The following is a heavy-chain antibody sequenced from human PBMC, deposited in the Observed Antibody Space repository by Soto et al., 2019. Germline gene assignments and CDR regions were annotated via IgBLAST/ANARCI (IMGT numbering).Heavy chain of an antibody. V-gene: IGHV3-23*01. D-gene: IGHD2-21*02. Sequence: QTGGSLRLSCAASGFTFSSYAMSWVRQAPGKGLEWVSAISGSGGSTYYADSVKGRFTISRDNSKNTLYLQMNSLRAEDTAVYYCAKVRCGGDCYARHFDYWGQGTRVTVAS. CDR1: GFTFSSYA. CDR3: AKVRCGGDCYARHFDY. CDR2: ISGSGGST. J-gene: IGHJ4*02.